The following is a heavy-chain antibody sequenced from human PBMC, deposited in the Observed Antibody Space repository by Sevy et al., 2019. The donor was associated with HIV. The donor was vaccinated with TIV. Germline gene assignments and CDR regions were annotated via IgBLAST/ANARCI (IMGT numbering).Heavy chain of an antibody. V-gene: IGHV3-30-3*01. CDR1: GFTFSSYA. J-gene: IGHJ6*02. CDR2: ISYDGSNK. D-gene: IGHD4-17*01. Sequence: GGYLRLSCAASGFTFSSYAMHWVRQAPGKGLEWVAVISYDGSNKYYADSVKGRFTISRDNSKNTLYLQMNSLRAEDTAVYYCARDFKERTVTTKSSYYYGMDVWGQGTTVTVSS. CDR3: ARDFKERTVTTKSSYYYGMDV.